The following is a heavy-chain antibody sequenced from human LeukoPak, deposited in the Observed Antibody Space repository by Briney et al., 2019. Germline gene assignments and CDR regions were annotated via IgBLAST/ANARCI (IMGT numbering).Heavy chain of an antibody. V-gene: IGHV3-7*04. CDR1: GFTLSNYC. Sequence: AESLTLSCPASGFTLSNYCMSWVRQAQGNGLEWVANIKQDRSDKYYVDSVKGRFTISRDNAKNSLYLQMNSLRAEDTAVYYCARDTVATTFDYWGEGTVVTVSS. CDR2: IKQDRSDK. D-gene: IGHD4-17*01. CDR3: ARDTVATTFDY. J-gene: IGHJ4*02.